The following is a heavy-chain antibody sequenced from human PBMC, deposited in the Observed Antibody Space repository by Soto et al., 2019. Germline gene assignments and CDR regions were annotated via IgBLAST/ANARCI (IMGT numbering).Heavy chain of an antibody. CDR1: GGSVSRYY. D-gene: IGHD2-2*02. J-gene: IGHJ4*02. Sequence: QVQLQESGPGLLKPSETLALPCSVSGGSVSRYYWSWIRQPTEKGLELIGYIYYSGITNYNPSIKSRVTIPVDTSKHQFSMKLSSVTAADTDVYYCARDFCSSTSCYSDYWGQGTLVSASS. CDR2: IYYSGIT. CDR3: ARDFCSSTSCYSDY. V-gene: IGHV4-59*02.